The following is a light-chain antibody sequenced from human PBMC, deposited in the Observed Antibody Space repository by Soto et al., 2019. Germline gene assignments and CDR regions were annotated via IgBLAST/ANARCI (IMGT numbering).Light chain of an antibody. CDR3: QQTLSFPPT. V-gene: IGKV1-5*03. CDR2: KAS. Sequence: DIQMTQSPSTLSGSVGDRVTITCRASQTISSWLAWYQQKPGKAPKLLIYKASTLKSGVPSRFSGSGSGTEFTLTISSLQPDDFATYYCQQTLSFPPTFGQGTKVEI. J-gene: IGKJ1*01. CDR1: QTISSW.